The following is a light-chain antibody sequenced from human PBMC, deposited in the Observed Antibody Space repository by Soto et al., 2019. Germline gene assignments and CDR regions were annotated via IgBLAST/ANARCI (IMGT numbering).Light chain of an antibody. Sequence: DIQMTQSPSTLSPSVGDRVTITCRASQSISTWLAWYQQKPGKAPKLLIYDASSLESGVPSRFSVSGSGTEFTLTISSLQPDDFATYYCQQYNSYSKTFGRGTNVEI. J-gene: IGKJ1*01. CDR2: DAS. CDR3: QQYNSYSKT. V-gene: IGKV1-5*01. CDR1: QSISTW.